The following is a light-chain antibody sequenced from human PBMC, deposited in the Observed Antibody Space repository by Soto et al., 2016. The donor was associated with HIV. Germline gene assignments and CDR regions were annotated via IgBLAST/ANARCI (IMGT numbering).Light chain of an antibody. CDR3: MQALQTRT. J-gene: IGKJ1*01. CDR2: LGS. CDR1: QSLLYSNGYNY. Sequence: DIVMTQSPLSLPVTPGEPASISCRSSQSLLYSNGYNYLDWYLQKPGQSPHLLIYLGSNRASGVPDRFSGSGSGTDFTLTISRVEAEDVGIYYCMQALQTRTFGQGTKVEIK. V-gene: IGKV2-28*01.